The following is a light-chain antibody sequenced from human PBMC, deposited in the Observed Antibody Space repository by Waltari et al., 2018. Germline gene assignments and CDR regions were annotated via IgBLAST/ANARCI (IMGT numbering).Light chain of an antibody. CDR2: EVR. CDR3: SSYTTSTAPGV. CDR1: SSEVGAYNF. Sequence: QAALTQPASVSGCPGQPITISCTGTSSEVGAYNFVSWYQQHPGHAPHLLIYEVRERPPGVSNRFSCSKSDNTASLTISGLQAEDEADYYCSSYTTSTAPGVFGAGTKVTVL. V-gene: IGLV2-14*01. J-gene: IGLJ1*01.